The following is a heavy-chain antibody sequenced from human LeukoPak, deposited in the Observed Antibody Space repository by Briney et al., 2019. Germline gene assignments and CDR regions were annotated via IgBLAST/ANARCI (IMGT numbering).Heavy chain of an antibody. D-gene: IGHD3-22*01. Sequence: SETLSLTCAVYGGSFSGYYWSWIRQPPGKGLEWIGEINHSGSTNYNPSLKSRVTISVDTSKNQFSLKLGSVTAADTAVYYCARGPYYYDSSGYYGLSHWGQGTLVTVSS. J-gene: IGHJ1*01. V-gene: IGHV4-34*01. CDR3: ARGPYYYDSSGYYGLSH. CDR1: GGSFSGYY. CDR2: INHSGST.